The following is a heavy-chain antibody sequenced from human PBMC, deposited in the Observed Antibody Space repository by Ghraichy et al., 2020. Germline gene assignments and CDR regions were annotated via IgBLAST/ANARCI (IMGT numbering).Heavy chain of an antibody. J-gene: IGHJ4*02. CDR3: AREHRSTWFLFDY. Sequence: GGSLRLSCAASGFTFGSYAMGWVRQAPGKGLEWVATISAGAGTNTFFAGSVEGRFTISRDTSQNTLYLQMNSLTAGDTAVYYCAREHRSTWFLFDYWGQGTRVTVSS. CDR2: ISAGAGTNT. V-gene: IGHV3-23*01. D-gene: IGHD6-13*01. CDR1: GFTFGSYA.